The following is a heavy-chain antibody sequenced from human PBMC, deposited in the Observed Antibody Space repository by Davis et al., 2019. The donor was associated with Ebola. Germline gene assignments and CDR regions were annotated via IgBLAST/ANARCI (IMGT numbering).Heavy chain of an antibody. V-gene: IGHV1-69*02. J-gene: IGHJ6*02. D-gene: IGHD1-26*01. Sequence: SVTVSCKASGYTFTGYYMHWVRQAPGQGLEWMVRIIPILGIANYAQKFQGRVTITADKSTSTAYMELSSLRSEDTAVYYCENDLVGAAVYYYYSMDVWGQETTVTVSS. CDR3: ENDLVGAAVYYYYSMDV. CDR1: GYTFTGYY. CDR2: IIPILGIA.